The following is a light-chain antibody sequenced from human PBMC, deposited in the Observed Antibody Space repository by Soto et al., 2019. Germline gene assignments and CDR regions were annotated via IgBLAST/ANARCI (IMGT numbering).Light chain of an antibody. Sequence: QSALTQPASVSGSPGQSITISCTGTSSDVGGYDYVSWYQQHPGKAPTLLIYDVINRPSGVPFRFSGSKSGNTASLTISGLQAEDEAEYYCSSYTRSSISVFGTGTKLTVL. CDR2: DVI. J-gene: IGLJ1*01. CDR3: SSYTRSSISV. V-gene: IGLV2-14*01. CDR1: SSDVGGYDY.